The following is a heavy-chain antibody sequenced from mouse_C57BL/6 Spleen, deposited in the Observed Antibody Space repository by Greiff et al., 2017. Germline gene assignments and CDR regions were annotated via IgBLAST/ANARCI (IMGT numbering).Heavy chain of an antibody. J-gene: IGHJ4*01. D-gene: IGHD2-4*01. CDR2: IDPNSGGT. CDR3: ARCDYGDIGYAMDD. V-gene: IGHV1-72*01. Sequence: QVQLQQPGAELVKPGASVKLSCKASGYTFTSYWMHWVQQRPGRGLEWIGRIDPNSGGTTYNEKFKSKATLTVDKPSSNAYRQLISLTSEDSAVYYCARCDYGDIGYAMDDWGQGTSVTVSS. CDR1: GYTFTSYW.